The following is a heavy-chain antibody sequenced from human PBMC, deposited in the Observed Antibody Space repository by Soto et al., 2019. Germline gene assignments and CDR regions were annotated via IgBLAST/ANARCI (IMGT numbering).Heavy chain of an antibody. D-gene: IGHD4-17*01. V-gene: IGHV1-69*01. Sequence: QVQLVQSGAEVKKPGSSVKVSCKASGGTFSSYAISWVRQAPGQGLEWMGGIIPIFGTANYAQKFQGRVTITADESTSTAYLELSSVRSEDTAVYCWARADTTVTTVDYYYYGMDVWGQGTTVTVSS. CDR3: ARADTTVTTVDYYYYGMDV. J-gene: IGHJ6*02. CDR2: IIPIFGTA. CDR1: GGTFSSYA.